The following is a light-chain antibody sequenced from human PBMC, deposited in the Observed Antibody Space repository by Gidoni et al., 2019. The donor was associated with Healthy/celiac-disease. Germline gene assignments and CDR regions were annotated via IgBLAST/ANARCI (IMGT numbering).Light chain of an antibody. CDR2: DAS. CDR1: QDISNY. CDR3: QQYDNLPRT. V-gene: IGKV1-33*01. J-gene: IGKJ3*01. Sequence: DIQMTQYPSSLSASVGDRVTITCQASQDISNYLNWYQQKPGKAPKLLIYDASNLETGVPSMFSGSGSGTDFTFTISTLQPEDIATYYCQQYDNLPRTFXPXTKVDIK.